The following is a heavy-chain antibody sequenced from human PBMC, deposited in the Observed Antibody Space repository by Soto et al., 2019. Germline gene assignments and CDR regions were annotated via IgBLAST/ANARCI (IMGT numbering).Heavy chain of an antibody. CDR2: IGTSSTYV. D-gene: IGHD1-7*01. CDR1: VFTFSSYT. Sequence: GGSLRLSCAASVFTFSSYTMHWVRQAPGKGLEWVSSIGTSSTYVYYSDSVKGRFTISRDNAKNSLYLQMNSLRVEDTAVYYCSSSMELDYWGQVTLVTVSS. V-gene: IGHV3-21*01. CDR3: SSSMELDY. J-gene: IGHJ4*02.